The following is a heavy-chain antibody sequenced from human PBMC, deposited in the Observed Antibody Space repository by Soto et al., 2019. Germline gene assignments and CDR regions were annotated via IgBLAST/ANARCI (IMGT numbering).Heavy chain of an antibody. CDR2: ASASGGFT. CDR3: AKGRGAGSHFPWWFDS. J-gene: IGHJ5*01. V-gene: IGHV3-23*01. CDR1: GFDFNNYG. Sequence: PGGSLRLSCVASGFDFNNYGMILVRQSPGKGLQWVSFASASGGFTNYGDSVKGRFTISRDNSKNTLYLQMSSLRAEDTAVYYCAKGRGAGSHFPWWFDSWGQGAPVTVSS. D-gene: IGHD3-10*01.